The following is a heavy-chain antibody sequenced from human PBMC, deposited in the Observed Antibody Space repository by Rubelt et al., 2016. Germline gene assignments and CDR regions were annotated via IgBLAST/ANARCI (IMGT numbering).Heavy chain of an antibody. V-gene: IGHV3-21*01. CDR1: GFTFSSYS. D-gene: IGHD1-26*01. J-gene: IGHJ4*02. CDR2: ISSSSSYI. CDR3: ARERGSYYEWFY. Sequence: VQLVESGGGVVQPGRSLRLSCAASGFTFSSYSMNWVRQAPGKGLEWVSSISSSSSYIYYADSVKGRLTISRDNAKNSLYLQMNSLRAEDTAVYYWARERGSYYEWFYWGQGTLVTVSS.